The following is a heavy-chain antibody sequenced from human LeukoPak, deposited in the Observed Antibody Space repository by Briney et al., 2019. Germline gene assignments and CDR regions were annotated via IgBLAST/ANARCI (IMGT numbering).Heavy chain of an antibody. J-gene: IGHJ4*02. V-gene: IGHV3-20*04. D-gene: IGHD2-15*01. CDR1: GFTFDDYG. CDR3: AKAHIVVVVAATPYYFDY. Sequence: GGSLRLSCAASGFTFDDYGMSWVRQAPGKGLEWVSSIKWNGGSTGYADSVKGRFTISRDNSKNTLYLQMNSLRAEDTAVYYCAKAHIVVVVAATPYYFDYWGQGTLVTVSS. CDR2: IKWNGGST.